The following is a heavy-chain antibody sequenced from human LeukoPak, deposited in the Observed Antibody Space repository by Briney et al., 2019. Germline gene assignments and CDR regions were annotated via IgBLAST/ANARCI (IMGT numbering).Heavy chain of an antibody. CDR3: ARGNGDYAIHPDY. CDR1: GFTSSSYA. V-gene: IGHV3-23*01. J-gene: IGHJ4*02. Sequence: GGSLRLSCAASGFTSSSYAMTWVRQAPGKGLEWISAISGSGSNTYYADSVKGRFTISRDNSKSTLYLLINSLRADDTAVYYCARGNGDYAIHPDYWGQGTLVAVSS. CDR2: ISGSGSNT. D-gene: IGHD4-17*01.